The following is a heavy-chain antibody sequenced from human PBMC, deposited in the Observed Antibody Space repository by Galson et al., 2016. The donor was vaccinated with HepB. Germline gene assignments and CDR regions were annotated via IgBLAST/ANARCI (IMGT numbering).Heavy chain of an antibody. J-gene: IGHJ6*02. CDR3: ARAGSGTSKYYYYYGMDV. D-gene: IGHD3-10*01. V-gene: IGHV3-33*01. CDR1: GFNFYGYG. Sequence: SLRLSCAASGFNFYGYGMHWVRQAPGKGLEWVAVTWYDGSNKYYTDSVKGRFTISRDNSKNTLYLQMNSLRAEDTAVYYCARAGSGTSKYYYYYGMDVWGQGTTVTVSS. CDR2: TWYDGSNK.